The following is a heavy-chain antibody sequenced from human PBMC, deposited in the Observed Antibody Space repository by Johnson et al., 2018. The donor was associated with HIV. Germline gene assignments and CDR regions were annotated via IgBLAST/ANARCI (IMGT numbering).Heavy chain of an antibody. CDR3: ARESRIWA. J-gene: IGHJ3*01. CDR1: GFTFSDYN. CDR2: ISRSGTTI. V-gene: IGHV3-11*04. Sequence: VQLVESGRGLVTPGGSLRPSCATSGFTFSDYNMNWIRPAPGKGLEWISYISRSGTTIYYADSVKGRFTISRDNAKASLSLQMNSLRAEDTAVYYCARESRIWAWGQGTMVTVSS. D-gene: IGHD3-16*01.